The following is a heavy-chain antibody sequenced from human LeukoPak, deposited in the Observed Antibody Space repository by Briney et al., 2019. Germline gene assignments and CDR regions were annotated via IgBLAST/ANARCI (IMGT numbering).Heavy chain of an antibody. V-gene: IGHV4-39*01. CDR2: IYYSGST. CDR1: GGSISSSSYY. Sequence: PSETLSLTCTVSGGSISSSSYYWGWIRQPPGKGLEWIGSIYYSGSTYYNPSLKSRVTISVDTSKNQFSLKLSSVTAADTAVYYCARYKGGAYPFDYWGQGTLVTVSS. J-gene: IGHJ4*02. CDR3: ARYKGGAYPFDY. D-gene: IGHD3-16*01.